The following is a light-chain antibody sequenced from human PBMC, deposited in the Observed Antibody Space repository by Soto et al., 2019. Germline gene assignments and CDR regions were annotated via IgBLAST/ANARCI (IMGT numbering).Light chain of an antibody. CDR2: ANS. CDR3: QSYDSSLTGYV. J-gene: IGLJ1*01. Sequence: QSVLTQPPSVSGAPGQRATISCTGSSSNIGAGYDVHWYQQLPGTAPKLLIYANSNRPSGVPDRFSGSKSGTSASLAITGLQAEDEADYFCQSYDSSLTGYVFGTGTKVTVL. CDR1: SSNIGAGYD. V-gene: IGLV1-40*01.